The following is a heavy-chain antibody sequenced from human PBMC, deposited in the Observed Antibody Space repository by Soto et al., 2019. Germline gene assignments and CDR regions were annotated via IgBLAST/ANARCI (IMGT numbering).Heavy chain of an antibody. CDR3: VRARSTDSRPDN. D-gene: IGHD3-22*01. CDR1: GVTFGNSE. J-gene: IGHJ4*02. CDR2: ITSSSSYI. V-gene: IGHV3-21*01. Sequence: PGVSMAISWASPGVTFGNSEMIWVLQAPGKGLEWVSSITSSSSYIYYEDSLKGRFTISRDNAKNSLFLQLDSLRAEDTAVYFCVRARSTDSRPDNSGQPTLVTVSS.